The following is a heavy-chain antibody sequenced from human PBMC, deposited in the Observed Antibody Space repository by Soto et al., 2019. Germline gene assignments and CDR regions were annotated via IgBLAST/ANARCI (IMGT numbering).Heavy chain of an antibody. V-gene: IGHV1-69*01. CDR1: GGTFSSYS. CDR3: ARDGGRHSGGIDY. CDR2: IIPIFGTA. D-gene: IGHD1-26*01. J-gene: IGHJ4*02. Sequence: QVQLVQSGAEVKKPGSSVKVSCKASGGTFSSYSINWVRQAPGKGLEWMGEIIPIFGTANYAQKFQGRVTMTADESTSTAYMELSSLRSEDTAVYYCARDGGRHSGGIDYWGQGTLVTVSS.